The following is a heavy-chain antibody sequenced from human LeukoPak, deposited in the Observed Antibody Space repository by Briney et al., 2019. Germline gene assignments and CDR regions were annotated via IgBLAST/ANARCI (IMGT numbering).Heavy chain of an antibody. D-gene: IGHD3-3*01. Sequence: PGRSLRLSCAASGFTFSSYGMHWVRQAPGKGLEWVAVIWYDGSNKYYADSVKGRFTISRDNSKNTLYLQMNSLRAEDTAVYYCARGPDITIFGVVILDVWGKGTTVTVSS. CDR3: ARGPDITIFGVVILDV. CDR2: IWYDGSNK. V-gene: IGHV3-33*01. J-gene: IGHJ6*04. CDR1: GFTFSSYG.